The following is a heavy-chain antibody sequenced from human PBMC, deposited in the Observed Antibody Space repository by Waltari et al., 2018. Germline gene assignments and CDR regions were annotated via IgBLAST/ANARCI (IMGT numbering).Heavy chain of an antibody. CDR2: IKSKTDGGTT. D-gene: IGHD4-17*01. CDR3: TTDYGDYVDAFDI. CDR1: GFTFSNAW. Sequence: EVQLVESGGGLVKPGGSLRLSCAASGFTFSNAWMSWVRPALGKGLEWVGRIKSKTDGGTTDYAAPVKGRFTISRDDSKSTLYLQMNSLKTEDTAVYYCTTDYGDYVDAFDIWGQGTMVTVSS. J-gene: IGHJ3*02. V-gene: IGHV3-15*01.